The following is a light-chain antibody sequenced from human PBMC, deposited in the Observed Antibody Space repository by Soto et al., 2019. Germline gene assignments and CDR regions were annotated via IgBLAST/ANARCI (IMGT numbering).Light chain of an antibody. V-gene: IGKV1-9*01. J-gene: IGKJ4*01. CDR2: AAS. CDR3: QQLNS. CDR1: QGISSY. Sequence: DIQLTQSPSFLSASVGDRVTITCRGSQGISSYLDWYQQKPGKSPKLLIYAASTLQSGVPSRFSGSGSGTEFTLTIRSLQPAYFATYYCQQLNSFGGGTKVEIK.